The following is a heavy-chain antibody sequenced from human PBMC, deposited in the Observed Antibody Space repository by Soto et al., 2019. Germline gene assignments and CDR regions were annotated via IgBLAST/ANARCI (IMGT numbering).Heavy chain of an antibody. Sequence: EVQLVESGGGLVQPGGSLRLSCAASGFTFFAYWIHWVRQVPGKGLVWVSRINSDGSHTSYADSVRGRFTISRDNSKNTVYLQMNSLTAEDTGIYYCAKEGHYGDYAGENWFDSWGQGSLVTVSS. D-gene: IGHD4-17*01. CDR1: GFTFFAYW. CDR3: AKEGHYGDYAGENWFDS. CDR2: INSDGSHT. V-gene: IGHV3-74*01. J-gene: IGHJ5*01.